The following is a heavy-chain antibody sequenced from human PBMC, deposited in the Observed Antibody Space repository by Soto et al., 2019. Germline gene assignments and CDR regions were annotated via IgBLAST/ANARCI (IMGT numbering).Heavy chain of an antibody. J-gene: IGHJ3*02. V-gene: IGHV1-69*01. CDR2: IIPIFGTA. D-gene: IGHD6-19*01. CDR3: AGGGYSSGWDVRGPFDI. CDR1: GGTFSSYA. Sequence: QVQLVQSGAEVKKPGSSVKVSCKASGGTFSSYAISWVRQAPGQGLEWMGGIIPIFGTANYAQKFQGRVPTTADESTSAAYMELSSLKSEDTAVYYCAGGGYSSGWDVRGPFDIWGQGTMVTVSS.